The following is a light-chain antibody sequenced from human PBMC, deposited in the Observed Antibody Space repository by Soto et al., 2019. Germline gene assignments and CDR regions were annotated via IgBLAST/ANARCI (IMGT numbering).Light chain of an antibody. CDR2: EVS. CDR3: SSYTSSRAYV. V-gene: IGLV2-14*01. J-gene: IGLJ1*01. Sequence: QSVLTHPAAVSGSPGQSICICCTGTSSDVGGYNYVSWYQQQSGKAPKLMIHEVSNRPSGVSNRFSGSKSGNTASLTISGLQAEDEADYYCSSYTSSRAYVFGIGTKVTVL. CDR1: SSDVGGYNY.